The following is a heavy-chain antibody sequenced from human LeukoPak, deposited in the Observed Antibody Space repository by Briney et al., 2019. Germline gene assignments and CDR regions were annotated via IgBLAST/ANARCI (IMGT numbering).Heavy chain of an antibody. J-gene: IGHJ6*02. V-gene: IGHV3-53*01. Sequence: GGSLRLSCAASGLSISDQYMSWVRQAPGKGLEWVSIIQSGGNIYYADSVKGRITVSRDNSKNTVYLQINSLRAEDTAVYYCARDRGYAMDVWGQGTTVTVSS. D-gene: IGHD1-1*01. CDR2: IQSGGNI. CDR1: GLSISDQY. CDR3: ARDRGYAMDV.